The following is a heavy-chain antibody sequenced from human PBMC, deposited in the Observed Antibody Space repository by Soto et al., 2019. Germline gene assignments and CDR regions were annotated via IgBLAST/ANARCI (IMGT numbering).Heavy chain of an antibody. D-gene: IGHD3-16*01. J-gene: IGHJ6*02. CDR3: ARGGYYDNVWGKLSHYGLDK. V-gene: IGHV1-18*01. Sequence: ARERVLCNSSVYPLIKCRSACAPRAPRQGRGWMGWISPYDDNTIYAQRFQGRVSMTADRSTRTVYLDLRSLKSNDTAVYYCARGGYYDNVWGKLSHYGLDKWGQGTSVTVSS. CDR2: ISPYDDNT. CDR1: VYPLIKCR.